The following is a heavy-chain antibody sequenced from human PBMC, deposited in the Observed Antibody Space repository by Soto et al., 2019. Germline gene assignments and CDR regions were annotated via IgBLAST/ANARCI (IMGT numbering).Heavy chain of an antibody. V-gene: IGHV4-59*08. CDR2: IYYSGST. Sequence: SETLSLTCTVSGGSISSYYWSWIRQPPGKGLEWIGYIYYSGSTNYNPSLKSRVTISVDTSKNQFSLKLSSVTAADTAVYYCARRHRSCFAYRGQGTLVTVSS. CDR1: GGSISSYY. CDR3: ARRHRSCFAY. J-gene: IGHJ4*02.